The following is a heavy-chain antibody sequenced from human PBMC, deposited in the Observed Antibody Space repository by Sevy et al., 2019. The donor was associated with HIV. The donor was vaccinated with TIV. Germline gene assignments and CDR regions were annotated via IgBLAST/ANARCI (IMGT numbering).Heavy chain of an antibody. Sequence: GESLKISCKGSGYSFTSYWIGWERQMPGKGLEWMGIIYPGDSDTRYSPSFQGHVTISADKSISTAYLQWSSLKASDTAMYYCARAVVITGDAFDIWGQRTMVTVSS. CDR2: IYPGDSDT. J-gene: IGHJ3*02. D-gene: IGHD3-22*01. CDR1: GYSFTSYW. V-gene: IGHV5-51*01. CDR3: ARAVVITGDAFDI.